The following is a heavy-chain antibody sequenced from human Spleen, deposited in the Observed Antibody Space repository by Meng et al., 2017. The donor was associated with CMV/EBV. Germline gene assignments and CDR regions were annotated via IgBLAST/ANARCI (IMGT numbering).Heavy chain of an antibody. CDR2: IKQDGSEK. J-gene: IGHJ4*02. CDR1: GFTFSRYW. CDR3: ATDWGYDNYRFGN. D-gene: IGHD5-12*01. Sequence: GGSLRLSCVDSGFTFSRYWMTWVRQAPGKGLEWVANIKQDGSEKHYVDSVKGRFTISRDNTKKSLYLQMNSLRAEDTAVYYCATDWGYDNYRFGNWGQGTLVTVSS. V-gene: IGHV3-7*01.